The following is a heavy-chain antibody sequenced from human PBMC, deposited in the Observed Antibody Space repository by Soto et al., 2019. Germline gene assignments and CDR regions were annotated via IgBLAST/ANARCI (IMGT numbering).Heavy chain of an antibody. CDR3: ATRPLLPGAT. Sequence: EVQLVESGGGLIQPGGSLRLSCAASGFTFSSNDMNWVRQAPGKGLEWVSLIYSGGSTYYADSVQGRFTISRDNSKNTLYRQMSSLRAEDTSVYYCATRPLLPGATCGQGTMVTVAS. V-gene: IGHV3-53*01. J-gene: IGHJ3*01. D-gene: IGHD3-22*01. CDR1: GFTFSSND. CDR2: IYSGGST.